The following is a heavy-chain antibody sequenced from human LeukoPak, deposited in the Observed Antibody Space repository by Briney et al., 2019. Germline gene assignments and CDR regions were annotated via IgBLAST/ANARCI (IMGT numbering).Heavy chain of an antibody. V-gene: IGHV3-21*01. Sequence: GGSLRLXCAASGFTFSSYSMNWVRLAPGKGLEWVSSISSSSSYIYYADSVKGRFTISRDNAKNSLYLQMNSLRAEDTAVYYCARTVGYLDAFDIWGQGTMVTVSS. CDR3: ARTVGYLDAFDI. D-gene: IGHD3-16*02. CDR2: ISSSSSYI. CDR1: GFTFSSYS. J-gene: IGHJ3*02.